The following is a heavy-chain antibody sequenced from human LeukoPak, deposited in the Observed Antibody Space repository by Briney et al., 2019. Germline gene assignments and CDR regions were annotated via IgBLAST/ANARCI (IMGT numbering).Heavy chain of an antibody. CDR1: GFTFSSYW. CDR2: INHNGNVN. J-gene: IGHJ4*02. V-gene: IGHV3-7*03. D-gene: IGHD6-19*01. CDR3: ARSPAFYDGAVVKYYFDY. Sequence: GGSLRLSCAASGFTFSSYWMDWARQAPGKGLEWVASINHNGNVNYYVDSVKGRFTISRDNSKNALYLEMNSLRAEDAAVYFCARSPAFYDGAVVKYYFDYWGQGTLVTVSS.